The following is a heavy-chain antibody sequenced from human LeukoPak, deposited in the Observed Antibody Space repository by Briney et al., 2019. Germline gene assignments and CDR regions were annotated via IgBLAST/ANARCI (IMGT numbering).Heavy chain of an antibody. CDR1: GFTFDYYG. D-gene: IGHD6-13*01. CDR3: ARGGSSCYTYYMDV. Sequence: GGSLRLSCAASGFTFDYYGMSWVRQAPGKGLEWVSGINWNGGSTGYADSVKGRFTISRDNAKNSLYLQMNSLRAEDTALYHCARGGSSCYTYYMDVWGKGTTVTVSS. J-gene: IGHJ6*03. V-gene: IGHV3-20*01. CDR2: INWNGGST.